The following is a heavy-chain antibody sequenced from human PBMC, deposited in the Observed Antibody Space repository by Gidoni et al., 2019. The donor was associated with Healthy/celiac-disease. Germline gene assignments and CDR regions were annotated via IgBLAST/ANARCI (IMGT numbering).Heavy chain of an antibody. V-gene: IGHV4-34*01. CDR2: NNHSGRT. J-gene: IGHJ4*02. Sequence: QVQLQQSGAGLLKPSETLSLTCDVYGGSFSGYYRSGIGQTPGKGLEWIGENNHSGRTNYNPSLKSRVTISVDTSKNQFSLKLSSVTAADTAVYYCARKDYVWGSYRYKTQTYFDYWGQGTLVTVSS. CDR1: GGSFSGYY. D-gene: IGHD3-16*02. CDR3: ARKDYVWGSYRYKTQTYFDY.